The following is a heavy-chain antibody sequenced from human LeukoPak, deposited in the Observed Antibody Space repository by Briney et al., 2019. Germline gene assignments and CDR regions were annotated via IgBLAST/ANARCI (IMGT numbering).Heavy chain of an antibody. CDR2: ISSSSSLI. V-gene: IGHV3-21*01. D-gene: IGHD6-13*01. CDR1: GFTFSYYS. Sequence: GGSLRLSCAASGFTFSYYSMNWVRQAPGRGLEWVSCISSSSSLIFYSDSVRGRFTISRDNAKNLLYLHMNSLRVEDTAVYYCAKVDRGDYSSSPVSYYNYYMNVWGKGTTVTVSS. J-gene: IGHJ6*03. CDR3: AKVDRGDYSSSPVSYYNYYMNV.